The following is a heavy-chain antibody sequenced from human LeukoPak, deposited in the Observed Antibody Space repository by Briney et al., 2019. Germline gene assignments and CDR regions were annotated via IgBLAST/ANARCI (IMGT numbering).Heavy chain of an antibody. CDR2: ISGSGGST. CDR3: AKGYSSSWYAYGMDV. V-gene: IGHV3-23*01. J-gene: IGHJ6*02. Sequence: GGSLRLSCAASGFTFSSYAMSWVRQAPGKGLEWVSTISGSGGSTHYADSVKGRFTISRDNSKNTLYLQMNSLRADDTALYYCAKGYSSSWYAYGMDVWGRGTTVTVSS. D-gene: IGHD6-13*01. CDR1: GFTFSSYA.